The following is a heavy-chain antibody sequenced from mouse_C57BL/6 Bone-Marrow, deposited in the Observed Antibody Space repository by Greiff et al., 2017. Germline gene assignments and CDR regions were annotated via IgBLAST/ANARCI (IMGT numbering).Heavy chain of an antibody. V-gene: IGHV3-6*01. D-gene: IGHD2-2*01. CDR3: ARVYGYDGYFDV. CDR2: ISYDGSN. J-gene: IGHJ1*03. Sequence: VQLQQSGPGLVKPSQSLSLTRSVTGYSITSGYYWNWIRQFPGNKLEWMGYISYDGSNNYNPSLKNRISITRDTSKNQFFLKLNSVTTEDTATYYCARVYGYDGYFDVWGTGTTVTVSS. CDR1: GYSITSGYY.